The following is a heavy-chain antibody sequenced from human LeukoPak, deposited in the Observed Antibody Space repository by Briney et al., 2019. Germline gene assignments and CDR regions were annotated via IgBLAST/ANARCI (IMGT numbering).Heavy chain of an antibody. V-gene: IGHV3-11*01. D-gene: IGHD3-16*01. CDR1: GFTFSDWY. CDR3: ARGHYGLTP. Sequence: GGSLRLSCAASGFTFSDWYMSWIRQAPGKGLEWVSYISKSGDAIYYADSVEGRFTISRDNAQRSVFLHMNSLRVEDTAMYYCARGHYGLTPWGQGTLVTVSS. J-gene: IGHJ5*02. CDR2: ISKSGDAI.